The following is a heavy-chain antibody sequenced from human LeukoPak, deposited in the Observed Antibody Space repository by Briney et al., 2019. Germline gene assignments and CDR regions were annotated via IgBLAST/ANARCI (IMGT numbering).Heavy chain of an antibody. V-gene: IGHV1-2*02. CDR3: ASHIAVAGTSIYYFDY. CDR1: GYTFTGYY. J-gene: IGHJ4*02. Sequence: GASVKVSCKASGYTFTGYYMHWVRQAPGQGLEWMGWINPNSGGTNYAQKFQGRVTMTRDTSISTAYMELSRLRSDDTAVYYCASHIAVAGTSIYYFDYWGQGTLVTVSS. CDR2: INPNSGGT. D-gene: IGHD6-19*01.